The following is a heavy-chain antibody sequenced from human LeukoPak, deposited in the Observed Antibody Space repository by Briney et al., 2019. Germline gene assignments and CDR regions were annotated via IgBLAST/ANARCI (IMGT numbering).Heavy chain of an antibody. CDR2: ISSSGSTI. V-gene: IGHV3-48*03. J-gene: IGHJ4*02. D-gene: IGHD2-2*01. CDR1: GFTFSSYE. Sequence: PGGSLRLSCAASGFTFSSYEMNWVRQAPGKGLEWVSYISSSGSTIYYADSVKGRFTISRDNSKNTLYLQMNSLRAEDTAVYYCAKDLKCSSTSCYAIYPPNALDYWGQGTLVTVSS. CDR3: AKDLKCSSTSCYAIYPPNALDY.